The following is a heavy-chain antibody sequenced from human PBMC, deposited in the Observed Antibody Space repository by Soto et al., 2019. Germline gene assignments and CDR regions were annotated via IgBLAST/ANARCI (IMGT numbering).Heavy chain of an antibody. CDR1: GFTFSAFG. Sequence: QVHLVESGGDVVQPEKSLRLSCAASGFTFSAFGMHWVRQAPGKGLEWVAGIHVAMIYNYADSVKGRFTISRDNTKNTVHLQMDSLSAEDTAVYFCARDWLGHYFDYWGQGTLVTVSA. J-gene: IGHJ4*02. V-gene: IGHV3-30*19. CDR2: IHVAMIY. CDR3: ARDWLGHYFDY. D-gene: IGHD6-19*01.